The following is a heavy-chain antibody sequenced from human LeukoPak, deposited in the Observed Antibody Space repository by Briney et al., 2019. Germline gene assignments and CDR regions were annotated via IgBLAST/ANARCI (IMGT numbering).Heavy chain of an antibody. D-gene: IGHD3-22*01. V-gene: IGHV3-33*01. CDR3: ASGTYYYDSSGYLDY. CDR2: IWYDGSNK. J-gene: IGHJ4*02. Sequence: PGGSLRLSCAASGFTFSSYGMHWVRQAPGKGLEWVAVIWYDGSNKYYADSVMGRFTISRDNSKNTLYLQMNSLRAEDTAVYYCASGTYYYDSSGYLDYWGQGTLVTVPS. CDR1: GFTFSSYG.